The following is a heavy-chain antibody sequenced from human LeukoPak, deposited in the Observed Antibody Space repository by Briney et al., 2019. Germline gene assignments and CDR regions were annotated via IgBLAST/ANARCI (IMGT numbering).Heavy chain of an antibody. D-gene: IGHD1-26*01. J-gene: IGHJ5*02. CDR3: ARESGSYYGTYNWFDP. CDR2: ISGSGVST. Sequence: VQPRGSLRLSCAASGFTFNTYVMTWVRQAPGKGLEWVSAISGSGVSTFYTNSVKGRFTISRDKSKNTLYLQMNNLRADDTAVYYCARESGSYYGTYNWFDPWGQGTLVTVSS. CDR1: GFTFNTYV. V-gene: IGHV3-23*01.